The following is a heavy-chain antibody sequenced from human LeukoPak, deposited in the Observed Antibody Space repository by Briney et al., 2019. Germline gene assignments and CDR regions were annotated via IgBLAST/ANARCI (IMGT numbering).Heavy chain of an antibody. CDR3: ARSKVNKSVVVKGMALDY. CDR1: GGSISSGDY. Sequence: SQTLSLTCTVSGGSISSGDYWSWIRQPPGKGLEWIGEINHSGSTNYTPSLKSRVTISVDTSKNQFSLKLSSVTAADTAVYYCARSKVNKSVVVKGMALDYWGQGTLVTVAS. V-gene: IGHV4-34*01. D-gene: IGHD3-22*01. J-gene: IGHJ4*02. CDR2: INHSGST.